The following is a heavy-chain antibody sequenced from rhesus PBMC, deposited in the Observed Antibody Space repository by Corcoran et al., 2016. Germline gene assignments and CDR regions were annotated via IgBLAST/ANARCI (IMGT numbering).Heavy chain of an antibody. CDR2: IHGVSGGT. Sequence: QVQLQESGPGLLKPSETLSLPCTGSGGSISSKFWSWIRQSPVKGLEWIGYIHGVSGGTSYHPSLEGRFTISRDTSKNQFSLRLNSVTAADTAVYYCARYLTWTLDYWGQGVMVTVTS. D-gene: IGHD1-38*01. V-gene: IGHV4-147*01. CDR3: ARYLTWTLDY. CDR1: GGSISSKF. J-gene: IGHJ4*01.